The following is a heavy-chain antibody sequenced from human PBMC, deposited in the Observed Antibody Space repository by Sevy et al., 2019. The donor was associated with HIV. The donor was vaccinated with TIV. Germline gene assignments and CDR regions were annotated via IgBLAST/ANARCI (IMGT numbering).Heavy chain of an antibody. Sequence: GGSLRLSCAASGFTFSSYAMHWVRQAPGKGLEWVAVISYDGSNKYYADSVKGRFTISRDNSKNTLYLQMNSLRAEDTAVYYCARDGGRAEKLLWFGETMRHYYYYGMDVWCQGTTVTVSS. CDR3: ARDGGRAEKLLWFGETMRHYYYYGMDV. D-gene: IGHD3-10*01. CDR2: ISYDGSNK. J-gene: IGHJ6*02. V-gene: IGHV3-30-3*01. CDR1: GFTFSSYA.